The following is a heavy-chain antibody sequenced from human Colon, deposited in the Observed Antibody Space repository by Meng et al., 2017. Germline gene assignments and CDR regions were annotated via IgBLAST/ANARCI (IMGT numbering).Heavy chain of an antibody. Sequence: VALQEAGPGPVKPSGTLSLTCAGSCGSISSGNWWSWVRQPPGKGLEWIGEIYHSRSTNYNPTLKSRVTISVDKSKIQFSLKLSSVTAADTAVYYCARNSAAGVDYWGQGTLVTVSS. D-gene: IGHD6-13*01. J-gene: IGHJ4*02. CDR3: ARNSAAGVDY. CDR2: IYHSRST. CDR1: CGSISSGNW. V-gene: IGHV4-4*02.